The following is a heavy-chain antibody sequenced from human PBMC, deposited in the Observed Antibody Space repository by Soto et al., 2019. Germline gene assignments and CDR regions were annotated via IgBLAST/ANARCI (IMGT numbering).Heavy chain of an antibody. D-gene: IGHD3-10*01. CDR2: IWYDGSNK. CDR3: AKGGYGSGSSEPFDP. V-gene: IGHV3-33*06. Sequence: GGSLRLSCAASGFTFSSYGMHWVRQAPGKGLEWVAVIWYDGSNKYYADSVKGRFTISRDNSKNTLYLQMNSLRAEDTAVYYCAKGGYGSGSSEPFDPWGQGTLVTVSS. J-gene: IGHJ5*02. CDR1: GFTFSSYG.